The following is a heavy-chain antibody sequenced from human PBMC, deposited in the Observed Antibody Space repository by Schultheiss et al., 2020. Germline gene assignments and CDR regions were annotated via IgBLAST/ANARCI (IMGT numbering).Heavy chain of an antibody. CDR2: ISGSGGDT. V-gene: IGHV3-23*01. CDR3: AKSRWDSGWSGYYYGMDV. Sequence: GGSLRLSCAASGFTFSSYSMHWVRQAPGKGLEWVSSISGSGGDTYYADSVVRGRFTISRDNSKNTLYLQMNSLRAEDTAVYYCAKSRWDSGWSGYYYGMDVWGQGTTVTVSS. CDR1: GFTFSSYS. J-gene: IGHJ6*02. D-gene: IGHD6-19*01.